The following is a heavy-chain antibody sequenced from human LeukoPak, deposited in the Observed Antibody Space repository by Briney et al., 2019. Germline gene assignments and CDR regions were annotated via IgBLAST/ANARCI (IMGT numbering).Heavy chain of an antibody. D-gene: IGHD3-16*01. CDR2: VSTSGST. CDR1: GGSISNHF. V-gene: IGHV4-4*07. CDR3: ARGDIMMGGRRNWFDP. J-gene: IGHJ5*02. Sequence: SETLSLTCTVSGGSISNHFCSWILQPAGKGLEWIGRVSTSGSTYYNPSLKSRVTMSADTSKNQFSLKLTSMTAADTAVYYCARGDIMMGGRRNWFDPWGQGTLVTVSS.